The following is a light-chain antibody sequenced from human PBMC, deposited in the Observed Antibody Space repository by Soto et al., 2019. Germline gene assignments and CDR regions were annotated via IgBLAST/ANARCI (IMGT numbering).Light chain of an antibody. J-gene: IGLJ2*01. CDR3: QSYDSSLSGVV. CDR2: SNS. Sequence: QSVLTQPPSVSGAPGQRVIISCTGRSSNIGAGYDVHWYLQLPGTAPKLLIYSNSNRPSGVPDRFSGSRSGTSASLAITGLQAEDEADYYCQSYDSSLSGVVFGGGTKLTVL. CDR1: SSNIGAGYD. V-gene: IGLV1-40*01.